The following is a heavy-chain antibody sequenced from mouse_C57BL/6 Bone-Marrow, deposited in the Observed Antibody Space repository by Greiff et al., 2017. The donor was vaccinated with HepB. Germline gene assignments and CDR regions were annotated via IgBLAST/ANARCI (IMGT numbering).Heavy chain of an antibody. V-gene: IGHV1-61*01. CDR3: ARFPYFITTVVADY. D-gene: IGHD1-1*01. CDR2: IYPSDSET. CDR1: GYTFTSYW. J-gene: IGHJ2*01. Sequence: QVQLQQPGAELVRPGSSVKLSCKASGYTFTSYWMDWVKQRPGQGLEWIGNIYPSDSETHYNQKFKDKATLTVDKSSSTAYMQLGSLTSDDSAVYYCARFPYFITTVVADYWGQGTTLTVSS.